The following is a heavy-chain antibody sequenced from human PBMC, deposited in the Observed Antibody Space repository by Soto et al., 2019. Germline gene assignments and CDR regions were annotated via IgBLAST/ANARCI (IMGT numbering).Heavy chain of an antibody. CDR1: GGSISSYY. CDR3: ARDTNYYGSGSYYNYYYYYMDV. CDR2: IYYSGST. V-gene: IGHV4-59*01. J-gene: IGHJ6*03. D-gene: IGHD3-10*01. Sequence: WETLSLTCTVSGGSISSYYWSWIRQPPGKGLEWIGYIYYSGSTNYNPSLKSRVTISVDTSKNQFSLKLSSVTAADTAVYYCARDTNYYGSGSYYNYYYYYMDVWGKGTTVTSP.